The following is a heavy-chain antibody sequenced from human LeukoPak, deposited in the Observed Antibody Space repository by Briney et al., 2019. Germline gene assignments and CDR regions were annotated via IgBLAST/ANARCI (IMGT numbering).Heavy chain of an antibody. CDR2: ISDNGGNT. Sequence: GGSLRLSCAASGFAFSNYAMSWVRQAPGKGLEWVSAISDNGGNTYYADSVKGRFIISRDNSKNTLYLQMNSLRAEDTAVYYCAKDPHYDFWSGYPNWFDPWGQGTLVTVSS. CDR1: GFAFSNYA. D-gene: IGHD3-3*01. J-gene: IGHJ5*02. CDR3: AKDPHYDFWSGYPNWFDP. V-gene: IGHV3-23*01.